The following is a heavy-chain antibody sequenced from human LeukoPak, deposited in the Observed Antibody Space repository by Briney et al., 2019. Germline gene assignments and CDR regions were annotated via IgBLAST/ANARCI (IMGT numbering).Heavy chain of an antibody. Sequence: SETLSLTCTVSGASIRSYYWSWIRQPPGRGLEWIGYVYTSGSTNYNPSLKSRVTISVDTSKSQFALKLSSVTAADTAVYYCAKSYFDYSTYYSYYFNLWGQGALVTVSS. CDR2: VYTSGST. CDR1: GASIRSYY. D-gene: IGHD4-11*01. V-gene: IGHV4-4*09. J-gene: IGHJ4*02. CDR3: AKSYFDYSTYYSYYFNL.